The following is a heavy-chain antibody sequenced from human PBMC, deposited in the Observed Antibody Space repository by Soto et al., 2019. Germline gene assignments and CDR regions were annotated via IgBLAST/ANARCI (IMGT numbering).Heavy chain of an antibody. V-gene: IGHV1-3*01. CDR3: TREAVVAENWFDP. D-gene: IGHD3-22*01. Sequence: QVRLVQSGAEVKRPGASVKVPCRASGYTFVDYALHWVRQAPGQGLEWVGWMNPKTGNIKSSHKFEDRVSITRDTATSTAYMELSGLRSEDTAVYFCTREAVVAENWFDPWGQGTLVTVSS. CDR2: MNPKTGNI. J-gene: IGHJ5*02. CDR1: GYTFVDYA.